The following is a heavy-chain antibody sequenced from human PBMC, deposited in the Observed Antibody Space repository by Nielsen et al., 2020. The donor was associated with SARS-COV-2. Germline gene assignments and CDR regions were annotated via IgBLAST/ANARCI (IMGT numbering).Heavy chain of an antibody. D-gene: IGHD2-21*01. J-gene: IGHJ4*02. CDR2: ISGSGGST. V-gene: IGHV3-23*01. CDR1: GFTFSSYA. CDR3: AKDHSYSRSLNDY. Sequence: GESLKISCAASGFTFSSYAMSWVRQAPGKGLEWVSAISGSGGSTYYADSVKGRFTISRDNSKNTLYLQMNSLRAEDTAVYYCAKDHSYSRSLNDYWGQGTLVTVSS.